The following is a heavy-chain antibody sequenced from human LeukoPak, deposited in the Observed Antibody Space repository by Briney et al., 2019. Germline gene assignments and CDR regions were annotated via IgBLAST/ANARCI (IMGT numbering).Heavy chain of an antibody. V-gene: IGHV3-11*06. CDR3: ARGYKADSWSPGY. D-gene: IGHD1-14*01. CDR1: GFTFSDYY. Sequence: PGGSLRLSCAASGFTFSDYYMSWIRQAPGKGLEWVSYISSSSSSYTNYADSVKGRFTISRDNAKNSLYLQMNNLRAEDTAVYYCARGYKADSWSPGYWGQGTLVTVSS. J-gene: IGHJ4*02. CDR2: ISSSSSSYT.